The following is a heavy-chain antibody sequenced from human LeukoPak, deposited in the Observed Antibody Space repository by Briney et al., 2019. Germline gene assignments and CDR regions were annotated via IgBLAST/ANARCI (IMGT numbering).Heavy chain of an antibody. CDR3: ARGSLSRYYYGSGSYNY. V-gene: IGHV1-2*02. CDR2: INPNSGGT. J-gene: IGHJ4*02. D-gene: IGHD3-10*01. Sequence: GASVKVSCKAPGYTFTGYYMHWVRQAPGQGLEWMGWINPNSGGTNYAQKSQGRVTMTRDTSISTAYMELSRLRSDDTAVYYCARGSLSRYYYGSGSYNYWGQGTLVTVSS. CDR1: GYTFTGYY.